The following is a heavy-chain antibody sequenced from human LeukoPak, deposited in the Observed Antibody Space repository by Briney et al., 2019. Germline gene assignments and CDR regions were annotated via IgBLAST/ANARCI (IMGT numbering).Heavy chain of an antibody. CDR3: AKEDGIIAVAGTIPFGY. D-gene: IGHD6-19*01. J-gene: IGHJ4*02. CDR1: GFTFSDYY. V-gene: IGHV3-11*01. CDR2: ISSSGSTI. Sequence: KPGGSLRLSCAASGFTFSDYYMSWIRQAPGKGLEWVSYISSSGSTIYYADSVKGRFTISRDNSKNTLYLQMNSLRAEDTAVYYCAKEDGIIAVAGTIPFGYWGQGTLVTVSS.